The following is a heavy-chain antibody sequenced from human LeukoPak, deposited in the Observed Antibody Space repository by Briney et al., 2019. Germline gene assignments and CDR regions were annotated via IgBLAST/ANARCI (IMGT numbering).Heavy chain of an antibody. J-gene: IGHJ6*03. V-gene: IGHV3-30-3*01. CDR1: GFTFSSYA. CDR2: ISYDGSNK. CDR3: ARDDYSNYDYYYYMDV. Sequence: GGSLRLSCAASGFTFSSYAMHWVRQAPGKGLEWVAVISYDGSNKYYADSVKRRFTISRDNTKNTLYLQMNSLRAEDTAVYYCARDDYSNYDYYYYMDVWGKGTTVTVS. D-gene: IGHD4-11*01.